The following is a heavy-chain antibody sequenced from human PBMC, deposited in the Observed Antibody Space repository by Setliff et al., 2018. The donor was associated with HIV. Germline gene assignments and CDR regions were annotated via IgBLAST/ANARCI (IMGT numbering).Heavy chain of an antibody. CDR3: ARSPQGGYFGY. Sequence: PGGSLRLSCAASGFIFSNYWMDWVRQAPGKGLEWVATIKQDGGEIYYVDSVKGRFTISRDNARTSLYLQMNSLRVEDTAVYHCARSPQGGYFGYWGQGTLVTVSS. CDR2: IKQDGGEI. J-gene: IGHJ4*03. V-gene: IGHV3-7*03. CDR1: GFIFSNYW.